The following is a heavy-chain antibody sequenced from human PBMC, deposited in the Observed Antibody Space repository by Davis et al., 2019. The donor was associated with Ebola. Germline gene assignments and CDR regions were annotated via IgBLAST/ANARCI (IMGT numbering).Heavy chain of an antibody. D-gene: IGHD2-15*01. Sequence: SETLSLTCAVSGGFVSSGGYSWNWIRQPPGKGLEWIGYYYYTGSTYYNPSLKSRVSISVDTSKNQFSLKLSSVTAADTAVYYCARSRADVVVVAATVLYYYYGMDVWGKGTTVTVSS. CDR2: YYYTGST. CDR1: GGFVSSGGYS. CDR3: ARSRADVVVVAATVLYYYYGMDV. J-gene: IGHJ6*04. V-gene: IGHV4-61*08.